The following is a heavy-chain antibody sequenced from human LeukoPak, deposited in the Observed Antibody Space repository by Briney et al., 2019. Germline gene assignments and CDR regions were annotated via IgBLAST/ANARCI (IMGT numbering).Heavy chain of an antibody. CDR1: GFTFTSSA. D-gene: IGHD4-23*01. J-gene: IGHJ3*01. CDR3: AAEGRPTVVTFRKGAVDL. V-gene: IGHV1-58*01. CDR2: IVVGSGNT. Sequence: SVKVSCKASGFTFTSSAVQWVRQARGQRLEWIGWIVVGSGNTNYAQKFQERVTITRDMSTSTVYMELSSLRSEDTAVYYCAAEGRPTVVTFRKGAVDLWSQGTMVTVSS.